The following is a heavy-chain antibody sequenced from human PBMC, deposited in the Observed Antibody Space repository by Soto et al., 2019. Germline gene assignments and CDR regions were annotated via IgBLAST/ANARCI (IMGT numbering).Heavy chain of an antibody. V-gene: IGHV1-69*13. J-gene: IGHJ6*02. D-gene: IGHD5-18*01. CDR2: IIPIFGTA. Sequence: GASVKVSCKASGGTFSSYAISWVRQAPGQGLEWMGGIIPIFGTANYAQKFQGRVTITADESTSTAYMELSSLRSEDTAVYYCANQDTAMVNYYYYGMDVWGQGTTVTVSS. CDR3: ANQDTAMVNYYYYGMDV. CDR1: GGTFSSYA.